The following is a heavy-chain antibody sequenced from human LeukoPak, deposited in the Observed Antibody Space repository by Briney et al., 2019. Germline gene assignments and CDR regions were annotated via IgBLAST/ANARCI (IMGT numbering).Heavy chain of an antibody. J-gene: IGHJ5*02. D-gene: IGHD2-2*01. Sequence: SETLSLTCAVYGASLNGHYWSWICQPPGKGLEWIGRIYTSGSTNYNPSLKSRVTISVDTSKYQFSLKLSSVTAADTAVYYCARDLGEYQLLHNWFDPWGQGTLVTVSS. CDR1: GASLNGHY. V-gene: IGHV4-4*08. CDR3: ARDLGEYQLLHNWFDP. CDR2: IYTSGST.